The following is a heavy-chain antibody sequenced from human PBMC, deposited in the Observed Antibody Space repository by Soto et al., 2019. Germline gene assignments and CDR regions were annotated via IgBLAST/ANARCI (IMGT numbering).Heavy chain of an antibody. Sequence: EVQLVESGGALVQPGGSLRLSCAASGFTFSDHYMDWVRQAPGKGLEWVGRSRNKANSYTTQYAASVKGRFTISRDDSENSVYLQMNSLKTEDTAVYYCARGPNYYDTSGYYLYYFDYWGQGTLVTVSS. D-gene: IGHD3-22*01. CDR3: ARGPNYYDTSGYYLYYFDY. CDR1: GFTFSDHY. CDR2: SRNKANSYTT. J-gene: IGHJ4*02. V-gene: IGHV3-72*01.